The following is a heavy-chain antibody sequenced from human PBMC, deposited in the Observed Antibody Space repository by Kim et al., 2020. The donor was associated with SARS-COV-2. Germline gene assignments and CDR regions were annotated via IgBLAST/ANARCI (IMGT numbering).Heavy chain of an antibody. J-gene: IGHJ4*02. CDR2: ISYDGSNK. D-gene: IGHD3-22*01. Sequence: GGSLRLSCAASGFTFSSYGMHWVRQAPGKGLEWVAVISYDGSNKYYADSVKGRFTISRDNSKNTLYLQMNSLRAEDTAVYYCAKDLDDSSGYNDQGYYWGQGTLVTVSS. V-gene: IGHV3-30*18. CDR3: AKDLDDSSGYNDQGYY. CDR1: GFTFSSYG.